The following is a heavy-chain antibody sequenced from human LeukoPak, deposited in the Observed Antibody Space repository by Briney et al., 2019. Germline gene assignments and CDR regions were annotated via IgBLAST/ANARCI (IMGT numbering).Heavy chain of an antibody. CDR1: GGSISSTNW. Sequence: SGTLSLTCGVSGGSISSTNWWTRVRPPPGEGLEWIGEVHLSGRTNYNPSLESRVTMSVDMSENHISLKLTSVTAADTAVYYCAREGGPYRPLDYSGQGTLVTVSS. V-gene: IGHV4-4*02. CDR3: AREGGPYRPLDY. J-gene: IGHJ4*02. CDR2: VHLSGRT.